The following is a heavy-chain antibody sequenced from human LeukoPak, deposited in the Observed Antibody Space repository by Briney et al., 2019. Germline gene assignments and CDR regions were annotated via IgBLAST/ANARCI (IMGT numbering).Heavy chain of an antibody. CDR1: GFTFSSYA. CDR2: ISYDGSNK. CDR3: AGTGVDSSSSFDY. J-gene: IGHJ4*02. V-gene: IGHV3-30-3*01. Sequence: GGSLRLSCAASGFTFSSYAMHWVRQAPGKGLEWVAVISYDGSNKYYADSVKGRFTISRDNSKNTLYLQMNSLRAEDTAVYYCAGTGVDSSSSFDYWGQGTLVTVSS. D-gene: IGHD6-13*01.